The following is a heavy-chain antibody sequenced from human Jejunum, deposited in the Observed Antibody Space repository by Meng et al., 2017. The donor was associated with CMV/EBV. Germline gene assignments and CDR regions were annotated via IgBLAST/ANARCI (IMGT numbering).Heavy chain of an antibody. CDR1: GYSFSAYA. V-gene: IGHV1-8*03. Sequence: ASGYSFSAYAINWMRQTPGHGLEWMGWMNPRGGNTGYAQKFQGRVTITRDTSISTAFMELSSLTSDDSGVYYCARKRAVTGGVWFDPWGQGTLVTVSS. CDR2: MNPRGGNT. D-gene: IGHD6-19*01. J-gene: IGHJ5*02. CDR3: ARKRAVTGGVWFDP.